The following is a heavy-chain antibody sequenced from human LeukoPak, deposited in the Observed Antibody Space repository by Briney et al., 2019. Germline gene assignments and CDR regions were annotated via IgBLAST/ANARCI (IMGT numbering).Heavy chain of an antibody. D-gene: IGHD4-23*01. CDR3: AKDANYGGNSTLFDY. CDR1: GFTFSSYG. Sequence: GGSLRLSCAASGFTFSSYGMHWVRQAPGKGLEWVAVISYDGSNKYYADSVKGRFTISRDNSKNTLYLQMNSLRAEDTAVYYCAKDANYGGNSTLFDYWGQGTLVTVSS. CDR2: ISYDGSNK. V-gene: IGHV3-30*18. J-gene: IGHJ4*02.